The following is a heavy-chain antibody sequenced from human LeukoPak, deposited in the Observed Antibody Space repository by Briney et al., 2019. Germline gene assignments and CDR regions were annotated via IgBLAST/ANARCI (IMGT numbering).Heavy chain of an antibody. CDR3: ARDWSWGVFIPFDY. V-gene: IGHV3-21*06. CDR2: ISTTRSYI. Sequence: GGSLRLSCTTSGFTFSSYSMNWVRQAPGKGLEWVSSISTTRSYIYYADSVKGRFTISRDNAKNSLYLQMNSLRAEDTAVYYCARDWSWGVFIPFDYWGQGTLVTVSS. D-gene: IGHD1-26*01. CDR1: GFTFSSYS. J-gene: IGHJ4*02.